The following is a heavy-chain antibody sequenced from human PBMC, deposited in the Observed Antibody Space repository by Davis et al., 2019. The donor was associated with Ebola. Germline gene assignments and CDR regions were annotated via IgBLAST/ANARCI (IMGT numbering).Heavy chain of an antibody. D-gene: IGHD3-22*01. CDR2: IYHTGST. J-gene: IGHJ5*02. Sequence: SETLSLTCSVSGGSISSGDYYWSWIRQPPGKGLEWIGEIYHTGSTNYNPSLKSPVTMSVDTSKNQLSLKLSSVTSADTAVYYCAREVPEQTYYYDSSGYGSFPNWFDPWGQGTLVTVSS. V-gene: IGHV4-61*08. CDR3: AREVPEQTYYYDSSGYGSFPNWFDP. CDR1: GGSISSGDYY.